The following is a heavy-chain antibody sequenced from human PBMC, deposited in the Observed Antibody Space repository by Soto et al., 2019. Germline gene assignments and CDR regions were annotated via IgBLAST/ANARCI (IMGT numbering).Heavy chain of an antibody. D-gene: IGHD3-16*01. J-gene: IGHJ5*02. CDR3: ARGLSAFDP. CDR2: IYSSGST. Sequence: SETLPLACAVSGGSVSSYFWSWIRQPAGKGLEWIGRIYSSGSTSYNPSLKSRVTLSVDTSKNQVSLRLNSMTAADTAVYYCARGLSAFDPWGQGTLVTVSS. CDR1: GGSVSSYF. V-gene: IGHV4-4*07.